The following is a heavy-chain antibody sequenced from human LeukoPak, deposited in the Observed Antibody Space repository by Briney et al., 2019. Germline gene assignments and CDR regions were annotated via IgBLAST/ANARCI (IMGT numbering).Heavy chain of an antibody. Sequence: GASVKVSCKASGYTFTGYYMHWVRQAPGQGLEWMGWINPNSGGTNYAQKFQGWVTMTGDTSITTAYMELSRLRSDDTAVYYCARGTAVAGSGLVYYFDYWGQGTLVTVSS. D-gene: IGHD6-19*01. V-gene: IGHV1-2*04. CDR2: INPNSGGT. J-gene: IGHJ4*02. CDR3: ARGTAVAGSGLVYYFDY. CDR1: GYTFTGYY.